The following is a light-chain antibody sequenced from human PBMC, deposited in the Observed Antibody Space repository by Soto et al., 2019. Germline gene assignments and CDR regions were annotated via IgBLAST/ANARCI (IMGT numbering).Light chain of an antibody. Sequence: DIVMTQSPDSLAVSLGERATINCKSSQSVLYSSNNKNYLAWYQQKPGQPPKLLIYWASTRESGVPDRFSGSRSGTDFTLTISSLQDEDVEVYYCQQYYSTQWTLGQGTKVDMK. CDR3: QQYYSTQWT. J-gene: IGKJ1*01. CDR2: WAS. CDR1: QSVLYSSNNKNY. V-gene: IGKV4-1*01.